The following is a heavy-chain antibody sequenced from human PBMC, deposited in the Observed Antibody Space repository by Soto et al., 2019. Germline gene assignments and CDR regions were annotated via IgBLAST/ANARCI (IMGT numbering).Heavy chain of an antibody. J-gene: IGHJ3*02. V-gene: IGHV3-23*01. Sequence: EVQLLESGGGLVQPGGSLRLSCAASGFIFSSYAMSWVRQAPGKGLEWVSAISGSGGSTYYADSVKGRFTISRDNSKNTLYLQMNSLRAEDTAVYYCAKDSITMVRGVIIMSAFDIWGQGTMVTVSS. CDR2: ISGSGGST. D-gene: IGHD3-10*01. CDR1: GFIFSSYA. CDR3: AKDSITMVRGVIIMSAFDI.